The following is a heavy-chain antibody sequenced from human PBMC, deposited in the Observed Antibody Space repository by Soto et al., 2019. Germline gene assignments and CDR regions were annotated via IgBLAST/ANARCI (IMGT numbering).Heavy chain of an antibody. CDR3: ASSPADGVYYYYGMDV. V-gene: IGHV1-3*01. J-gene: IGHJ6*02. D-gene: IGHD2-8*01. Sequence: XSVKVSCKASGYTLTSYAMHWVRQAPGQRLEWMGWINAGNGNTKYSQKFQGRVTITRDTSASTAYMELSSLRSEDTAVYYCASSPADGVYYYYGMDVWGQGTTVTGSS. CDR2: INAGNGNT. CDR1: GYTLTSYA.